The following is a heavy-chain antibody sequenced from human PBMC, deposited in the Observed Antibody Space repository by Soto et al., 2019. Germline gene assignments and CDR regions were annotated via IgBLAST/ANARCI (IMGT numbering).Heavy chain of an antibody. V-gene: IGHV3-30*18. J-gene: IGHJ3*02. D-gene: IGHD3-10*01. CDR3: AKVAGGRGDAFDI. CDR1: GFTFSSYG. CDR2: ISYDGSNK. Sequence: ESGGGVVQPGRSLRLSCAASGFTFSSYGMHWVRQAPGKGLEWVAVISYDGSNKYYADSVKGRFTISRDNSKNTLYLQMNSLRAEDTAVYYCAKVAGGRGDAFDIWGQGTMVTVSS.